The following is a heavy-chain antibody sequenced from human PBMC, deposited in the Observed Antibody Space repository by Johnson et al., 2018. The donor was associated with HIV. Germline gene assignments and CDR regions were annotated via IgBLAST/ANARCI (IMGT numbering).Heavy chain of an antibody. CDR3: AREALDGFDI. Sequence: MLLVESGGGLVQPGGSLRLSCAASGFTFSIYWMTWVRQAPRKGLEWVANIKQDGSEKYYVDSVKGRFTISRDNAKNSLYLQMNSLRAEDTAVYYCAREALDGFDIWGQGTMVTVSS. CDR2: IKQDGSEK. J-gene: IGHJ3*02. CDR1: GFTFSIYW. V-gene: IGHV3-7*01.